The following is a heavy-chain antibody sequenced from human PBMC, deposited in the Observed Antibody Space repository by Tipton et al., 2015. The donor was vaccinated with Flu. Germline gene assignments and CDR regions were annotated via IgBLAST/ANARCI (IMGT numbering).Heavy chain of an antibody. Sequence: TLSLTCTVSGYSISSGYYWGWIRQPPGKGLEWIGSIYHSGSTYYNPSLKSRVTISVDTSKNQFSLKLSSVTAADTAVYYCARGRGRITMVRGVKGAFDIWGQGTMVTVSS. CDR1: GYSISSGYY. D-gene: IGHD3-10*01. V-gene: IGHV4-38-2*02. CDR3: ARGRGRITMVRGVKGAFDI. J-gene: IGHJ3*02. CDR2: IYHSGST.